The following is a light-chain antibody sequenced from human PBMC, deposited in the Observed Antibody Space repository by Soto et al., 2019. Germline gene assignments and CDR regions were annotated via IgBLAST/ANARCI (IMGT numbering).Light chain of an antibody. J-gene: IGLJ3*02. Sequence: QSVLTQPPSVSGAPGQRVTISCTGSSSNIGAGYDVHWYQQLPGTAPKLLIYGDSNRPSGVPDRFSGSKSVTSASLAITGLQAEDEADYYCQSYDSSLSAWVFGGGTKLTVL. CDR2: GDS. V-gene: IGLV1-40*01. CDR1: SSNIGAGYD. CDR3: QSYDSSLSAWV.